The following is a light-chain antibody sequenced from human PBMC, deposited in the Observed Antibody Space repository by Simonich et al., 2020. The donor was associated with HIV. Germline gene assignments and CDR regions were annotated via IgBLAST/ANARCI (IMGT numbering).Light chain of an antibody. Sequence: QSALTQPASVSGSPGQSITISCTGTSSDVGSYNYVSWYPQYPGKAPKLIIYDFRKRPSGVSSRFSGSKSGNTASLTISRLQAEDEADYYCSSYTGSSTWVFGGGTKLTVL. CDR1: SSDVGSYNY. CDR2: DFR. CDR3: SSYTGSSTWV. J-gene: IGLJ3*02. V-gene: IGLV2-14*01.